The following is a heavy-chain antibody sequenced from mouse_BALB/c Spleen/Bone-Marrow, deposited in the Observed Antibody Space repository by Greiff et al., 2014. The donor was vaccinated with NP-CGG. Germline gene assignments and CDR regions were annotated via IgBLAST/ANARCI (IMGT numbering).Heavy chain of an antibody. J-gene: IGHJ1*01. CDR2: IDPANGNT. V-gene: IGHV14-3*02. D-gene: IGHD2-4*01. Sequence: VQLQQSGAELVKPGASVKLSCTASGFNIKDTYMHWVKQRPEQGLEWIGRIDPANGNTKYDPKFQGKATITADTSSNPHNLQLSSLTSEDTAVYYGDTKITDWYFDVWGAGTTVTVSS. CDR3: DTKITDWYFDV. CDR1: GFNIKDTY.